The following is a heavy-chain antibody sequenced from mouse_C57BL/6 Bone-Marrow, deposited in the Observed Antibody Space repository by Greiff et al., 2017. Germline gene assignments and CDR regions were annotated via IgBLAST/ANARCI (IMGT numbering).Heavy chain of an antibody. CDR3: ARYYRWFAY. Sequence: VQLMESGPELVKSGASVMMSCKASGYTFTDFNMHWVKQSHGKSLEWIGYINPNNGGTSYNQKFKGKATLTVNKSSSTTYMELRSLTSEDSAVYYCARYYRWFAYWGQGTLVTVSA. J-gene: IGHJ3*01. CDR1: GYTFTDFN. V-gene: IGHV1-22*01. D-gene: IGHD1-1*01. CDR2: INPNNGGT.